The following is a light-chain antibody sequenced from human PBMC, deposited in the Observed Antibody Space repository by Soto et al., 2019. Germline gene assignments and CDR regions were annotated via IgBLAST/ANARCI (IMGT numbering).Light chain of an antibody. J-gene: IGLJ2*01. CDR1: SSNIGAGYD. Sequence: QSVLTQPPSVSGAPGQRVTLSCTGSSSNIGAGYDVHWYQQLPGTAPKLLIYGNINRPSGVPDRFSGSRSGTSASLAITGLQAEDEADYYCQSHDTSLSVLVVFGGGTKLTVL. CDR2: GNI. CDR3: QSHDTSLSVLVV. V-gene: IGLV1-40*01.